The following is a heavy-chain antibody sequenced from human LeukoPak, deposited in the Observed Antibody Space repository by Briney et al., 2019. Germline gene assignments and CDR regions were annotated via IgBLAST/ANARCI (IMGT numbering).Heavy chain of an antibody. J-gene: IGHJ4*02. CDR2: ISYDGSNK. CDR3: ARDRLRGVPRYYFDY. V-gene: IGHV3-30-3*01. D-gene: IGHD3-10*01. CDR1: GFTFSSYA. Sequence: GGSLRLSCAASGFTFSSYAKHWVRQAPGKGLEWVAVISYDGSNKYYADSVKGRFTISRDNSKNTLYLQMNSLRAEDTAVYYCARDRLRGVPRYYFDYWGQGTLVTVSS.